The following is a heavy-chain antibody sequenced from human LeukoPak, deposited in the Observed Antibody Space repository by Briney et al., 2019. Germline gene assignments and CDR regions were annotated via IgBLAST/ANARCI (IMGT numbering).Heavy chain of an antibody. CDR1: GYSLSSGYY. D-gene: IGHD2-15*01. J-gene: IGHJ4*02. Sequence: PSETLSLTCTVSGYSLSSGYYWGWIRQPPGKGLEWIGSIYHSGSTYYNPSLKSRGTISVDTSKNQFSLKLSSVTAPDTAVYYCARDVVVVVAATPDYWGQGTLVTVSS. V-gene: IGHV4-38-2*02. CDR3: ARDVVVVVAATPDY. CDR2: IYHSGST.